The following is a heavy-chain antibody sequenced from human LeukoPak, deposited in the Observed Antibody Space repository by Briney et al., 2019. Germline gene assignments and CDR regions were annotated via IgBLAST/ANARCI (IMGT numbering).Heavy chain of an antibody. J-gene: IGHJ3*02. CDR3: ARDRGSGWLSGGYDAFDI. V-gene: IGHV3-33*01. D-gene: IGHD6-19*01. Sequence: PGRSLRLSCAASGFTFSSYGMHWVRQAPGKGLGWGAVIWYDGSNKYYAESVKGRFTISRDNSKNTLYLQMNSLRAEDTAVYYCARDRGSGWLSGGYDAFDIWGQGTMVTVSS. CDR1: GFTFSSYG. CDR2: IWYDGSNK.